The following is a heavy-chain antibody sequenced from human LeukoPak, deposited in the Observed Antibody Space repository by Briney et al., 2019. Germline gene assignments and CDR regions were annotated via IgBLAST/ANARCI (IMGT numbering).Heavy chain of an antibody. Sequence: SEILSLTCSVSGGSISRSRDYWGWIRQSPGEGLEWIGTIYYGGSTHYNPSLKSRVTISMDTSKNQFSLNLSSVTAADTAVYYCARVVVATKDAFDIWGQGTMVTVSS. V-gene: IGHV4-39*07. D-gene: IGHD5-12*01. CDR2: IYYGGST. CDR1: GGSISRSRDY. CDR3: ARVVVATKDAFDI. J-gene: IGHJ3*02.